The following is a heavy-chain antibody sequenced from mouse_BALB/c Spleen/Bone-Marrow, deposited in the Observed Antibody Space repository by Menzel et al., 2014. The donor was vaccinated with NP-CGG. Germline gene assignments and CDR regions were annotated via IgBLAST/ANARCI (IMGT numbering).Heavy chain of an antibody. V-gene: IGHV14-4*02. D-gene: IGHD2-14*01. CDR1: GFNIKDYY. Sequence: SGAELVRSGASVKLSCTASGFNIKDYYMHWVKQRPEQGLEWIGWIDPENGDTEYAPKFQGKATMTADTSSNTAYLQPSSLTSEDTAVYYCNRYDWYFDVWGAGTTVTVSS. CDR3: NRYDWYFDV. J-gene: IGHJ1*01. CDR2: IDPENGDT.